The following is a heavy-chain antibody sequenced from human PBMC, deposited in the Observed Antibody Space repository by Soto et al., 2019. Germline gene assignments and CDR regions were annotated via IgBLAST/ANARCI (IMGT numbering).Heavy chain of an antibody. CDR2: ISITSNII. J-gene: IGHJ5*02. CDR3: VRGPDLYCSRTSTPLILNWFDP. D-gene: IGHD3-10*01. CDR1: GFTFSDYS. Sequence: DVQLVESGGGLVQPGGSLRISCAASGFTFSDYSMNWVRQAPGKGLEWISYISITSNIIFYADSVQGRFTISRDNGENSLYLQMDSLREEDPAVYYCVRGPDLYCSRTSTPLILNWFDPWGQGTLVTVSS. V-gene: IGHV3-48*02.